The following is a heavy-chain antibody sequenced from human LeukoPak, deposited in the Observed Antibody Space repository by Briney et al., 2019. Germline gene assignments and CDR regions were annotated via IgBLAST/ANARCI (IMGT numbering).Heavy chain of an antibody. D-gene: IGHD3-10*01. CDR3: ARLYYYGSGSYFYFDY. CDR1: GFSLSTSGVG. CDR2: IYWDHDK. Sequence: SGPTLVKPTQTLTLTCTFSGFSLSTSGVGVGWIRQPPGKALEWLALIYWDHDKRYSPSLKTRLTITKDTSQNQVVLIMTNMDPVDTATYYCARLYYYGSGSYFYFDYWGQGTLVTVSS. V-gene: IGHV2-5*02. J-gene: IGHJ4*02.